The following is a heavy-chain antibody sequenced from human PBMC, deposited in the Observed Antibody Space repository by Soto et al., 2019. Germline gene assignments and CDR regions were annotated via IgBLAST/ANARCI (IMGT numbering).Heavy chain of an antibody. CDR1: GFSFSSYG. CDR3: ARDADTAMVFWFDP. CDR2: IWYDGSNK. J-gene: IGHJ5*02. V-gene: IGHV3-33*08. D-gene: IGHD5-18*01. Sequence: GGSLRLSCAASGFSFSSYGMQWVRQAPGKGLEWVAVIWYDGSNKYYADSVKGRFTISRDNSKNTLYLQMNSLRAEDTAVYYCARDADTAMVFWFDPWGQGTLVTVSS.